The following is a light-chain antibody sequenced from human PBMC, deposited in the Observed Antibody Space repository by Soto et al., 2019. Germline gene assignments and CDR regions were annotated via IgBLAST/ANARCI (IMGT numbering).Light chain of an antibody. CDR2: LDRSGSY. J-gene: IGLJ3*02. V-gene: IGLV4-60*02. Sequence: QPVLTQSSSASASLGSSVKLTCILSSGHSTYIIAWHQQQPGKAPRFLMTLDRSGSYNRGSGVPYRFSGSSSGADRYLTIANLQFEDEGDYYCDTWYSNTHKVFGGGTKLTVL. CDR1: SGHSTYI. CDR3: DTWYSNTHKV.